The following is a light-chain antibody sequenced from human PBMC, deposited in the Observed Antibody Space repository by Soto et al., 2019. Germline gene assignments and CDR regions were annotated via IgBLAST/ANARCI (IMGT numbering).Light chain of an antibody. CDR2: GAS. Sequence: EILLRQSQGTLSLSPGERVTLSCRASQSVSSRYLAWYQQKPGQAPRLLIYGASSRATGIPARFSGSGSGTEFTLTITSLQSEDFAVYYCQQYNSWPRTFGQGTKVDI. V-gene: IGKV3-20*01. CDR1: QSVSSRY. CDR3: QQYNSWPRT. J-gene: IGKJ1*01.